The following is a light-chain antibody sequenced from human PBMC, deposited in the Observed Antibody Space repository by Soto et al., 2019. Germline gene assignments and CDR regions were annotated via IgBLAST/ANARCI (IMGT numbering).Light chain of an antibody. J-gene: IGLJ1*01. CDR2: DVN. CDR3: SSFTTGVNYV. V-gene: IGLV2-14*03. CDR1: SSDVGAYNF. Sequence: QSALTQPASVSGSPGQSITISCTGTSSDVGAYNFVSWYQQHPGKAPKLIIYDVNNRPSEVSNRFSGSKSDNTASLTISGLQAEDEGDYYCSSFTTGVNYVFGIGTKVTVL.